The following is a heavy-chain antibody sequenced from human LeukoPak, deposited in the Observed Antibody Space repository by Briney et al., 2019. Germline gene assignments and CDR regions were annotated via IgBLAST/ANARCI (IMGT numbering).Heavy chain of an antibody. D-gene: IGHD3-22*01. CDR1: GDSITDDY. CDR2: IYYSGRT. Sequence: SETLSLTCTVSGDSITDDYWSWIRQPPGKGLEWIGYIYYSGRTTYNPSLKSPVSLSIDTSKNQFSLELTSVTAADTAVYYCARKAPYYSDGSGPLGTYYFDYWGQGTLVTVSS. J-gene: IGHJ4*02. CDR3: ARKAPYYSDGSGPLGTYYFDY. V-gene: IGHV4-59*01.